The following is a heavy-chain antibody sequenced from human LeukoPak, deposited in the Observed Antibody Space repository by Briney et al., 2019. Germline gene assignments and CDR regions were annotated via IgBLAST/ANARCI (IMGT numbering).Heavy chain of an antibody. CDR3: ARVATMVWVPLDALDI. V-gene: IGHV3-48*03. CDR1: GFTFSACE. CDR2: ISRSGSTR. D-gene: IGHD3-10*01. J-gene: IGHJ3*02. Sequence: PGGSLRLSCAISGFTFSACELTWVRQAPGKGLEWVSYISRSGSTRYYADSVKGRFTISRDNAKNSLYLQMNSLRAEDTAVYYCARVATMVWVPLDALDIWGQGTMVSVSS.